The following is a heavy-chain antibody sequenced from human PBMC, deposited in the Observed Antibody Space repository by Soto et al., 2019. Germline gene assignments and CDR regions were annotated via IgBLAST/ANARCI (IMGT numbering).Heavy chain of an antibody. CDR1: GFTFSSHW. CDR3: ASRPSDGTYYAVFD. V-gene: IGHV3-7*03. D-gene: IGHD3-3*01. CDR2: IKQDGIEK. J-gene: IGHJ4*01. Sequence: GGSLRLSCVGSGFTFSSHWMTWVRQAAGKGPEWVANIKQDGIEKQYLDSVKDRFVISRDNAKNSLFLQMSSLRAEDTAVYYCASRPSDGTYYAVFD.